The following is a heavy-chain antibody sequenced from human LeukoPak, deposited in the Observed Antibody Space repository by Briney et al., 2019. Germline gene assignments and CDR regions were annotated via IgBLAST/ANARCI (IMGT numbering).Heavy chain of an antibody. V-gene: IGHV4-59*01. CDR1: GGSISSYY. Sequence: SETLSLTCTVSGGSISSYYWSWIRQPPGKGLEWIGYIYYSGSTNYNPSLKSRVTISVDTSKNQFSLKLSSVTAADTAVYYCAREGHPMVRSIGYDWFDPWGQGTLVAVSS. CDR2: IYYSGST. D-gene: IGHD3-10*01. J-gene: IGHJ5*02. CDR3: AREGHPMVRSIGYDWFDP.